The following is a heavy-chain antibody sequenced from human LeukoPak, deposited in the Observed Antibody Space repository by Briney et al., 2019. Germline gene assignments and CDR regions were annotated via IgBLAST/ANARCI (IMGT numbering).Heavy chain of an antibody. CDR1: VFTFSSYS. D-gene: IGHD3-10*01. CDR2: ISSASNTI. J-gene: IGHJ5*02. CDR3: WRDGWFGDYNWFDP. V-gene: IGHV3-48*01. Sequence: VESLRLSRAPSVFTFSSYSMNSVRQAPREGEEWISYISSASNTIYYAHSVKGRFTISRDNAKNSVYLNMTSLRAEDTTMHYCWRDGWFGDYNWFDPWGQGTLVTVSS.